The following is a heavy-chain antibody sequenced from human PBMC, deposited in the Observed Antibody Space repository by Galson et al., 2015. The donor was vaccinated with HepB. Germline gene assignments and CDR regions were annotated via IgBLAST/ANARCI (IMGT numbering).Heavy chain of an antibody. V-gene: IGHV2-5*02. CDR3: AHRGGDYFDY. J-gene: IGHJ4*02. D-gene: IGHD3-16*01. CDR2: IYWDDDK. CDR1: GFSLSTSGKD. Sequence: PALVKPTQTLTLTCTFSGFSLSTSGKDVGWIRQPPGKALEWLALIYWDDDKRYSPSLKSRLTITQDTSENQVFLTMTNMDPVDTATYFCAHRGGDYFDYWGQGTLVTVSS.